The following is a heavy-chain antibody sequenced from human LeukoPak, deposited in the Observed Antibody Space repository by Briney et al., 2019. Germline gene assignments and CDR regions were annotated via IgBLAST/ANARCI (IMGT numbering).Heavy chain of an antibody. CDR2: ISGSGGST. J-gene: IGHJ4*02. CDR3: AKDLGRGYYGSGLDY. D-gene: IGHD3-10*01. CDR1: GFTFSSYA. Sequence: PGGSLRPSCAASGFTFSSYAMSWVRQAPGKGLDWASAISGSGGSTYYADSVKGRFAISRDNSKNTLYLQMISLRAEDTAVYYCAKDLGRGYYGSGLDYWGQGTLVTVSS. V-gene: IGHV3-23*01.